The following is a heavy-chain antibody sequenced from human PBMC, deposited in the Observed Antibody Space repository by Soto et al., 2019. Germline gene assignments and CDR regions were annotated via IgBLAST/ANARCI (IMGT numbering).Heavy chain of an antibody. D-gene: IGHD3-10*01. CDR1: GGSISSSSYY. CDR2: IYYSGST. J-gene: IGHJ2*01. V-gene: IGHV4-39*01. CDR3: ARRDGGKKYFYL. Sequence: QLQLQESGPGLVKPSETLSLTCTVSGGSISSSSYYWGWIRQPPGKGLEWMATIYYSGSTYYNPSLRGRVTISVDTSKNQFSLKLSSVTAADTAVYYCARRDGGKKYFYLWGRGTLVTVSS.